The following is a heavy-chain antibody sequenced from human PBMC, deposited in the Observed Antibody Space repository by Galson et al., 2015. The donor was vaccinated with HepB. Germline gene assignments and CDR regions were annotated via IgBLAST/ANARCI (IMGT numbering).Heavy chain of an antibody. CDR3: ARSLGLVGPDFDN. CDR1: GFSLRTSGVG. Sequence: PALVKPTQTLTLTCTFSGFSLRTSGVGVGWVRQSPGKALEWLALIYWSDDKRYSPSLRSRLTITKDNSKNQVVLTMPNLDPMDTATYYCARSLGLVGPDFDNWVQGTLVTVSS. J-gene: IGHJ4*02. D-gene: IGHD2-8*02. CDR2: IYWSDDK. V-gene: IGHV2-5*01.